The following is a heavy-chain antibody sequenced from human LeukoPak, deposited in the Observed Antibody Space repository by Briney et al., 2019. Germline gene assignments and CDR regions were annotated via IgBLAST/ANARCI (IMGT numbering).Heavy chain of an antibody. V-gene: IGHV4-59*08. Sequence: PSETLSLTCTVSGGSISSYYWSWIRQPPGKGLEWIGYIHYSGSTNYNPSLKSRVTISVDTSKNQFSLKLSSVTAADTAVYYCARHLPDDPALDYWGQGTLVTVSS. CDR3: ARHLPDDPALDY. CDR2: IHYSGST. D-gene: IGHD1-1*01. J-gene: IGHJ4*02. CDR1: GGSISSYY.